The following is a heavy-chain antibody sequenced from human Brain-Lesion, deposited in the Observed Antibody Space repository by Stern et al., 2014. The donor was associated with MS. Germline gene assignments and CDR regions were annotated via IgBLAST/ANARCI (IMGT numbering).Heavy chain of an antibody. J-gene: IGHJ5*02. D-gene: IGHD2-15*01. CDR2: IYYSGNT. V-gene: IGHV4-39*01. CDR1: GGSVSSTSYA. CDR3: AGEEDIRYCSGGSCTGNWFDP. Sequence: VQLVESGPGLVKPSETLYLTCTVAGGSVSSTSYAWAWIRQPPGKGLEWIGTIYYSGNTYYSPTHKSQLTLSRDRSKNQFSLHLRSVTAADTAVYYCAGEEDIRYCSGGSCTGNWFDPWGQGTLVTVSS.